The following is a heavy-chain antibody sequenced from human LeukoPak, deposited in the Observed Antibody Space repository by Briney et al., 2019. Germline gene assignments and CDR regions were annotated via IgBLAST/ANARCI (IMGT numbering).Heavy chain of an antibody. CDR2: IWYDGSNR. V-gene: IGHV3-33*08. CDR3: TSNFDF. Sequence: PGGSLRLSCAASGFTFSSYAMHWVRQAPGKGLEWVAVIWYDGSNRYYADSVRGRFTISRDNSKNTLYLQMNSLRAEDTAVYYCTSNFDFWGQGTLVTVSS. CDR1: GFTFSSYA. J-gene: IGHJ4*02.